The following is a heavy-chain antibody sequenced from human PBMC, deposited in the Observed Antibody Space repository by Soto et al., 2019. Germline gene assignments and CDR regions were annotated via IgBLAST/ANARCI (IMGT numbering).Heavy chain of an antibody. V-gene: IGHV3-23*01. CDR1: GFTFSTSA. Sequence: GGSLRLSCAASGFTFSTSAMGWVRQAPGKGLEWVSAISVSGALTYYADSVKGRFTISRDNSKNTMYLQMNSLRAEDTAVYYCTKDHKYHLPSIWGQGTLVTVSS. J-gene: IGHJ4*02. CDR2: ISVSGALT. CDR3: TKDHKYHLPSI.